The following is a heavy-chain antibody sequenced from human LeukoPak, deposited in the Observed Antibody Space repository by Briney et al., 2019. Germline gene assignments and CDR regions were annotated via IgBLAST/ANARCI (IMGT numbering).Heavy chain of an antibody. Sequence: GGSLRLSCAASGFTFSSYEMNWVRQAPGKGLEWVSYISSSGSTIYYADSVKGRFTISRDNAKNSLYLQMNSLRAEDTAVYYCARLAGTSGDAFDIWGQGTMVTVSS. CDR3: ARLAGTSGDAFDI. D-gene: IGHD6-13*01. J-gene: IGHJ3*02. V-gene: IGHV3-48*03. CDR2: ISSSGSTI. CDR1: GFTFSSYE.